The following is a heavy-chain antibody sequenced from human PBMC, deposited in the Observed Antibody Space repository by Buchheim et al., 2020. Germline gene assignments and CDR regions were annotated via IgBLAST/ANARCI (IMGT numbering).Heavy chain of an antibody. CDR3: ARNADFCLDY. Sequence: QVFLQESGPGVVQPSATLSLTCDVSGATTNTHWWSWVRQPPGKGLEWIGEILRSGGTNYNPSLKSRVTLSMDRARNTCSLKLISVTAADTAVYYCARNADFCLDYWGQGAL. CDR1: GATTNTHW. D-gene: IGHD2/OR15-2a*01. CDR2: ILRSGGT. J-gene: IGHJ4*02. V-gene: IGHV4-4*02.